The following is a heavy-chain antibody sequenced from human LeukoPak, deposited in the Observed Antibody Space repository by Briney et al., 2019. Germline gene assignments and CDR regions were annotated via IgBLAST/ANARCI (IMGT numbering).Heavy chain of an antibody. CDR1: GFTVSINY. D-gene: IGHD5-24*01. J-gene: IGHJ6*02. CDR3: ARAANSYYYYYYGMDV. Sequence: GGSLRLSCAASGFTVSINYMSWVRQAPGKGLEWVSVIYSGGSTYYADSVKGRFTISRDNSKNTLYLQMNSLRAEDTAVYYCARAANSYYYYYYGMDVWGQGTTVTVSS. CDR2: IYSGGST. V-gene: IGHV3-66*01.